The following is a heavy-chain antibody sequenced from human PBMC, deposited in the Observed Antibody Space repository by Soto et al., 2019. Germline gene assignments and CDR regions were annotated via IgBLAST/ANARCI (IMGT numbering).Heavy chain of an antibody. D-gene: IGHD1-1*01. CDR3: AKYSTTGASRLFDY. CDR2: TTSSGDVT. CDR1: GFTFSNYA. Sequence: GGSLRLSCGASGFTFSNYAVAWIRQAPGKGLEWVSSTTSSGDVTYYADSVKGRFTVSRDNFRNMLYLQMNSLRAEDTATYYCAKYSTTGASRLFDYWGQGTLVTVSS. V-gene: IGHV3-23*01. J-gene: IGHJ4*02.